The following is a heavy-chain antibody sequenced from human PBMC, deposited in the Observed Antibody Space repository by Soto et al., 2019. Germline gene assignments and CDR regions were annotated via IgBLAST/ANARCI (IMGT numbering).Heavy chain of an antibody. CDR3: ARLVVGDYYDILTGYYNPPGYFDY. Sequence: GGSLRLSCAASGFTVSSNYMSWVRQAPGKGLEWVSVIYSGGSTYYADSVKGRFTISRDNSKNTLYLQMNSLRAEDTAVYYCARLVVGDYYDILTGYYNPPGYFDYWGQGTLVTVSS. CDR1: GFTVSSNY. V-gene: IGHV3-66*01. J-gene: IGHJ4*02. CDR2: IYSGGST. D-gene: IGHD3-9*01.